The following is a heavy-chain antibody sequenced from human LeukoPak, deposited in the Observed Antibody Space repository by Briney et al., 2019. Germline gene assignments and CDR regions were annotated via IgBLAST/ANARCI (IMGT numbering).Heavy chain of an antibody. CDR1: GGSFSGYY. CDR3: ARHGRTTAGPEGWFDP. V-gene: IGHV4-34*01. Sequence: PSETLSLTCAVYGGSFSGYYWSWIRQPPGKGLEWIGEINHSGSTNYNPSLKSRVTISVDTSKNQFSLKLSSVTAADTAVYYCARHGRTTAGPEGWFDPWGQGTLVTVSS. CDR2: INHSGST. D-gene: IGHD1-7*01. J-gene: IGHJ5*02.